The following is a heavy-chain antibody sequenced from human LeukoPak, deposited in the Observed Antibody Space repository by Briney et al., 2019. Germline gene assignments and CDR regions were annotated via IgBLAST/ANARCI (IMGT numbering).Heavy chain of an antibody. D-gene: IGHD6-13*01. J-gene: IGHJ4*02. Sequence: ASVKVSCKASGYTFTSYGISWVRQAPGQGLEWMGWISAYNGNTNYAQKLQGRVTMTEDTSTDTVYMELSSLRSEDTAVYYCARVYSSSWYFDYWGQGTLVTVSS. V-gene: IGHV1-18*01. CDR3: ARVYSSSWYFDY. CDR1: GYTFTSYG. CDR2: ISAYNGNT.